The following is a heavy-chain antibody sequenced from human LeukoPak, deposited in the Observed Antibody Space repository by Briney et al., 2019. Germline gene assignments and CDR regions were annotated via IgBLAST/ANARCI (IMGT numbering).Heavy chain of an antibody. Sequence: ASVKVSCKASGYTFTSYDINWVRQATGQGLEWMGWMNPNSGNTNYAQKLQGRVTITTDTSTSTAYMELRSLRSDDTAVYYCARGGLRSSTSCYLWGQGTLVTVSS. V-gene: IGHV1-8*01. CDR1: GYTFTSYD. CDR2: MNPNSGNT. CDR3: ARGGLRSSTSCYL. D-gene: IGHD2-2*01. J-gene: IGHJ5*02.